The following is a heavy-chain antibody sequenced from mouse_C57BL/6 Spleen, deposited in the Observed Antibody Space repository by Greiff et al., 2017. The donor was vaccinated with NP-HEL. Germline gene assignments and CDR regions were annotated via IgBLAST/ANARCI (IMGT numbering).Heavy chain of an antibody. D-gene: IGHD2-12*01. CDR1: GYTFTSYW. J-gene: IGHJ2*01. V-gene: IGHV1-55*01. CDR3: AKEGGIVTTGAYLDY. CDR2: IYPGSGST. Sequence: VQLQQPGAELVKPGASVKLSCKASGYTFTSYWITWVKQRPGQGLEWIGVIYPGSGSTNYNEKFKSKATLTVDTSSSTAYLQLSSLTSEASADYYCAKEGGIVTTGAYLDYWGQGTTLTVSS.